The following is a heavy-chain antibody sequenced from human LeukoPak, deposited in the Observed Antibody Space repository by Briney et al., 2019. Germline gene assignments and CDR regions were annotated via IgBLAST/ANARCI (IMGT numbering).Heavy chain of an antibody. CDR1: GYTFTSYG. Sequence: ASVKVSCKASGYTFTSYGISWVRQAPGQGLEWMGRIIPILGIANYAQKFQGRVTITADKSTSTAYVELSSLRSEDTAVYYCARDEGGTTFWFDPWGQGTLVTVSS. D-gene: IGHD1-7*01. V-gene: IGHV1-69*04. CDR2: IIPILGIA. CDR3: ARDEGGTTFWFDP. J-gene: IGHJ5*02.